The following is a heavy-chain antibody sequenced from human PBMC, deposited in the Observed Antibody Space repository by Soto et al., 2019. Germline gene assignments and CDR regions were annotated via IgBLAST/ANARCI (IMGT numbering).Heavy chain of an antibody. CDR3: ARPTVTTRQFYYYGMDV. CDR1: GGTFSSYA. D-gene: IGHD4-4*01. CDR2: IIPIFGTA. Sequence: SVKVSCKASGGTFSSYAISWVRQAPGQGLEWMGGIIPIFGTANYAQKFQGRVTITADESTSTAYMELSSLRSEDTAVYYCARPTVTTRQFYYYGMDVWGKGTTVTVSS. V-gene: IGHV1-69*13. J-gene: IGHJ6*04.